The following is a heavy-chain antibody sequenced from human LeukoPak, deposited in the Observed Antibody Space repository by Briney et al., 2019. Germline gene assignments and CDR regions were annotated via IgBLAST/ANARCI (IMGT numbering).Heavy chain of an antibody. CDR3: AKALYSGSYEDYFDY. CDR2: ISYDGSNK. CDR1: GFTFSSYA. D-gene: IGHD1-26*01. Sequence: GGSLRLSCAASGFTFSSYAMHWVRQAPGKGLEWVAVISYDGSNKYYADSVKGRFTISRDNSKNTLYLQMNSLRAEDTAVYYCAKALYSGSYEDYFDYWGQGTLVTVSS. V-gene: IGHV3-30-3*01. J-gene: IGHJ4*02.